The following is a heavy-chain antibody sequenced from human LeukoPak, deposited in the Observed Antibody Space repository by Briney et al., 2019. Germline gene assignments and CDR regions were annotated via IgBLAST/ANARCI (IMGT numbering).Heavy chain of an antibody. Sequence: GGSLRLSCAASGFTFSDYYMNWIRQAPGKGLEWVSSISSSGTTIYYADSVKGRFTISRDNAKNSLYLQMNSLRAEDTGVYYCARAHNWKYGTFDYWGQGTLVTVSS. CDR1: GFTFSDYY. J-gene: IGHJ4*02. CDR3: ARAHNWKYGTFDY. D-gene: IGHD1-7*01. V-gene: IGHV3-11*04. CDR2: ISSSGTTI.